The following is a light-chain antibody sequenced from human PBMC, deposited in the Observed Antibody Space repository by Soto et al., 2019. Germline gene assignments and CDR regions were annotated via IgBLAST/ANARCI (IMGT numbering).Light chain of an antibody. CDR1: QSISSW. V-gene: IGKV1-5*03. Sequence: DIQMTQSPSTLSASVGDRVTITCRASQSISSWLAWYQQKPGKAPNLLIYKASILESGVPSRFSGSGSGTDFTFTISSLQPEDIATYYCQQYDNLPLTFGPGTKVDIK. CDR3: QQYDNLPLT. J-gene: IGKJ3*01. CDR2: KAS.